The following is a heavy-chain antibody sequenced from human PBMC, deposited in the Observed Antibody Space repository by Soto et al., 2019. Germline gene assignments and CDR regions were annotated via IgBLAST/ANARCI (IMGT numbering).Heavy chain of an antibody. J-gene: IGHJ3*02. D-gene: IGHD2-15*01. CDR3: AREGVYCSGGSCQAGKDAFDI. CDR2: INSDGSST. Sequence: GGSLRLSCAASGFTFSSYWMHWVRQAPGKGLVWVSRINSDGSSTSYADSVKGRFTISRDNAKNTLYLQMNSLRAEDTAVYYCAREGVYCSGGSCQAGKDAFDIWGQGTMVTVS. V-gene: IGHV3-74*01. CDR1: GFTFSSYW.